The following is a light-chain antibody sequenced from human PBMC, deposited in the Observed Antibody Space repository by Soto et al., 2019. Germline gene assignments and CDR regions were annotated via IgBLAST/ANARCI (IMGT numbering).Light chain of an antibody. J-gene: IGLJ3*02. Sequence: QSALTQPASVSGSPGQSITISCTGTSSDVGSYNLVSWYQQYPGKAPRLLVSEVTKRPSGVSDRFSVSKSGNTASLTISGLQAEDESDYYCCSYAGSNTGVFGGGTKLTVL. CDR3: CSYAGSNTGV. CDR1: SSDVGSYNL. CDR2: EVT. V-gene: IGLV2-23*02.